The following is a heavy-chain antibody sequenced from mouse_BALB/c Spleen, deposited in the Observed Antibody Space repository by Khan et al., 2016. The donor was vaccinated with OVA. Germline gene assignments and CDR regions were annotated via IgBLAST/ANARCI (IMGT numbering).Heavy chain of an antibody. CDR1: GFTFIDYG. Sequence: EVELVASGRRLVQPGGSRKLSCAASGFTFIDYGMAWVRQTSGKGPEWIACISSVAYSIYYADTVTGRFTISRENAKNTPYLEMSSLRLDDTATSSSASGGFAYWGRGTLVTVSA. V-gene: IGHV5-15*02. J-gene: IGHJ3*01. CDR2: ISSVAYSI. CDR3: ASGGFAY.